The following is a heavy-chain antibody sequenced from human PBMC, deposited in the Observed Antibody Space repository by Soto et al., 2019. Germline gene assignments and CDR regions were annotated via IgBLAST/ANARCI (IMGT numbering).Heavy chain of an antibody. CDR3: ARAKPVITGYYYYGMDV. Sequence: SVKVSCKASGYTFTGYYMHWVRQAPGQGLEWMGWINPNSGGTNYAQKFQGWVTMTRDTSISTAYMELSRLRSDDTAVYYCARAKPVITGYYYYGMDVWGQGTTVTVSS. D-gene: IGHD3-22*01. CDR1: GYTFTGYY. J-gene: IGHJ6*02. CDR2: INPNSGGT. V-gene: IGHV1-2*04.